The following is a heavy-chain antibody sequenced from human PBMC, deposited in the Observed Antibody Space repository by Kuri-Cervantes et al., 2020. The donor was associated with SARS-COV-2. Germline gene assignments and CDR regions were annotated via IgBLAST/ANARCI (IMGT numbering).Heavy chain of an antibody. J-gene: IGHJ5*02. Sequence: SLKISCAASGFTFDDYAMHWVRQAPGKGLEWVSGISWNSGSIGYADSVKGRFTISRDNSKNTLYLQMNSLRAEDTAVYYCARDRKDIVVVPAAVLDPWGQGTLVTVSS. V-gene: IGHV3-9*01. CDR1: GFTFDDYA. CDR3: ARDRKDIVVVPAAVLDP. D-gene: IGHD2-2*01. CDR2: ISWNSGSI.